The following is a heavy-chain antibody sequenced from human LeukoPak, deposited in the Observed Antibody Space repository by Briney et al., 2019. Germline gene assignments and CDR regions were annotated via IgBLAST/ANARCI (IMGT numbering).Heavy chain of an antibody. CDR1: GYPFTGYY. CDR2: INPNSGGT. V-gene: IGHV1-2*02. Sequence: ASVKVSCKASGYPFTGYYMHWVRQAPGQGLEWLGWINPNSGGTNYAKKFQGRVTMTRDTSISTAYRELSRLRSDDTAVYYWAREGEEQVHPDYWGQGTLVTVSS. D-gene: IGHD3-16*01. J-gene: IGHJ4*02. CDR3: AREGEEQVHPDY.